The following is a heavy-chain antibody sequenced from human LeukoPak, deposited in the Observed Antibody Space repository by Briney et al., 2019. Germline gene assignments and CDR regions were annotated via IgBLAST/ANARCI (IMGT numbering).Heavy chain of an antibody. CDR3: AREESENDAFDI. V-gene: IGHV4-38-2*02. Sequence: SETLSLTCTVSGYSISSGYYWGWIRQPPGKGLEWIGSIYHSGTTYYNPSLKSRVTISVDTSKNQFSLKLSSVTAADTAVYYCAREESENDAFDIWGQGTMVTVSS. J-gene: IGHJ3*02. CDR2: IYHSGTT. CDR1: GYSISSGYY.